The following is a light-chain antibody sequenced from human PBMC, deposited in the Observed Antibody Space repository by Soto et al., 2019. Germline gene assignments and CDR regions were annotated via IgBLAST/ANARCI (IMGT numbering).Light chain of an antibody. CDR1: QSVSSY. CDR3: LNYNNARQT. CDR2: DAS. J-gene: IGKJ1*01. Sequence: IVLTQSAATLSLSPGERATLSCRASQSVSSYLAWYQQKPGQAPRLLIYDASNRATGIPDRFSGSGSGTDFTLTISGLQPEDVATYYCLNYNNARQTFGPRTKVDIK. V-gene: IGKV3-11*01.